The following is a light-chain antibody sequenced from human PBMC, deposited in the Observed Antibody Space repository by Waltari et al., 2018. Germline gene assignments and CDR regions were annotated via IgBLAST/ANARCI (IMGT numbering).Light chain of an antibody. CDR3: NSRDSSINHHYV. CDR2: GKN. Sequence: SSELTQDPAVSVALGQTVRITCQGDSLRSYSANWYQQKPGQAPIVVIYGKNNRPSGIPARFSGSTSGETASLTITGAQAEDEADYYCNSRDSSINHHYVFGSGTKVTVL. J-gene: IGLJ1*01. CDR1: SLRSYS. V-gene: IGLV3-19*01.